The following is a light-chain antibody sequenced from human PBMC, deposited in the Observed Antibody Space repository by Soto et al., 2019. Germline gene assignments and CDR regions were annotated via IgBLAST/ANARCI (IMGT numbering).Light chain of an antibody. CDR2: GAS. CDR3: QQYGSSPQT. Sequence: IVLTQSPGTLSLSTGERATLSCRASQSVSSSYLAWYQQKLGQAPRLLIYGASSRATGIPDRFSGSGSGTDFTLTISRLEPEDFAVYYCQQYGSSPQTFGQGTKVEIK. CDR1: QSVSSSY. J-gene: IGKJ1*01. V-gene: IGKV3-20*01.